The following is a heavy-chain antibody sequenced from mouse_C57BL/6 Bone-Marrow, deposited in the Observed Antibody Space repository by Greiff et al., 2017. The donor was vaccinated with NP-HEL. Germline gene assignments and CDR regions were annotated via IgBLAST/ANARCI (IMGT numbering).Heavy chain of an antibody. CDR1: GFTFTDHY. CDR3: ARSSYYNDSRPIYYAMDY. D-gene: IGHD1-1*01. J-gene: IGHJ4*01. Sequence: DVQLVEPGGGLVQPGGSLSPSCAASGFTFTDHYMSWVRQPPGKALEWLGFIRNNANGYTTEYSPSVKGRFTISRDISQSILHPPSNVPSAEDSTTYYCARSSYYNDSRPIYYAMDYWGQGTSVTVSS. CDR2: IRNNANGYTT. V-gene: IGHV7-3*01.